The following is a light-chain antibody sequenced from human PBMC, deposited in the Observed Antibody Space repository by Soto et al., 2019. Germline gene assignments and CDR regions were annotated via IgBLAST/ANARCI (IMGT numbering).Light chain of an antibody. V-gene: IGKV3-20*01. CDR3: QQYGGSPPGYI. CDR2: DVS. J-gene: IGKJ2*01. Sequence: EIVLTQSPGTLSLSPGERATLSCRASQSVSGSYLAWYQHKPGQAPRLLIYDVSNRATGIPDRFSGSGSGTDFTLTISRLEPEDFAVYFCQQYGGSPPGYIFGLGTKLEI. CDR1: QSVSGSY.